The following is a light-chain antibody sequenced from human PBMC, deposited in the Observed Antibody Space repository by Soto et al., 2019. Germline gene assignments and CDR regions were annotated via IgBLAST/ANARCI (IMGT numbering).Light chain of an antibody. V-gene: IGKV3-20*01. CDR2: GAS. J-gene: IGKJ1*01. CDR1: QSVSSSY. CDR3: QQYASFLRT. Sequence: EIVXTXSPGXXXXXXGEXATLSCRASQSVSSSYLAWYQQKPGQAPRLLIYGASRRATGIPDRFSGSGSGTDFTLTISRLEPEDFAVYYCQQYASFLRTFGQGTKVEIK.